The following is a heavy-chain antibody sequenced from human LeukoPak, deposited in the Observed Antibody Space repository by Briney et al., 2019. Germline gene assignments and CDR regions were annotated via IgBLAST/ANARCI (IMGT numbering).Heavy chain of an antibody. J-gene: IGHJ4*02. V-gene: IGHV4-39*01. Sequence: SETLSLTCAVSGGSVSNNNYYWGWIRQPPGKGLEWIGSGFYSGDTYYSPSLESRVTISVDTSKNQFSLKLSSVTAADTAMYYGRRHNFRIGLYYCDYWGEGTQVSVST. CDR1: GGSVSNNNYY. CDR2: GFYSGDT. D-gene: IGHD3-3*01. CDR3: RRHNFRIGLYYCDY.